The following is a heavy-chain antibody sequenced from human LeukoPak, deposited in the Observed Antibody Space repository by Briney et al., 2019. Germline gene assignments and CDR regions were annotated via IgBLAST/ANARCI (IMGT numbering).Heavy chain of an antibody. CDR1: GGTFSSYA. CDR2: IIPIFGTA. V-gene: IGHV1-69*13. D-gene: IGHD6-6*01. Sequence: SVKVSCKASGGTFSSYAISWVRQAPGQGLEWMGGIIPIFGTANYAQKFQGRVTITADESTSTAYMELSSLRSEDTAVYYCARKLPIAARPMSAAFDIWGQGTMVTVSS. CDR3: ARKLPIAARPMSAAFDI. J-gene: IGHJ3*02.